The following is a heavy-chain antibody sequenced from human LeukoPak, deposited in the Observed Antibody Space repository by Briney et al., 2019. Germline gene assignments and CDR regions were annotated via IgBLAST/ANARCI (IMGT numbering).Heavy chain of an antibody. CDR1: GYTFTGYY. CDR3: GRQYSSSWYRFDP. D-gene: IGHD6-13*01. V-gene: IGHV1-2*06. CDR2: INPNSGGT. Sequence: APMKASCKASGYTFTGYYMHWGRQVPGQGLEWMGRINPNSGGTNYAQKFQGRVTMTRDTSISTTYIELSLRSSDAAAVYYCGRQYSSSWYRFDPWGEGTPVSVSS. J-gene: IGHJ5*02.